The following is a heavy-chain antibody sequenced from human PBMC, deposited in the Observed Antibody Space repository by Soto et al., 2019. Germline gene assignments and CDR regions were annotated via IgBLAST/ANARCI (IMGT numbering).Heavy chain of an antibody. Sequence: PSETLSLTCIVSGGSISSSDYYWGWVRQPPGKGLEWIGAVYYSGSTYYNPSLTGRVTIYVDTPKNQFSLNLSSVTVAVTAVYYCARLTSGWYSYWGQGTLVTVSS. J-gene: IGHJ4*02. CDR3: ARLTSGWYSY. CDR1: GGSISSSDYY. V-gene: IGHV4-39*01. D-gene: IGHD6-19*01. CDR2: VYYSGST.